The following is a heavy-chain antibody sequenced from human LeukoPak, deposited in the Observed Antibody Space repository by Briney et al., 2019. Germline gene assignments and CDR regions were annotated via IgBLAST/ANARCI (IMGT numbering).Heavy chain of an antibody. V-gene: IGHV4-30-4*08. Sequence: SETLSLTCTVSGGSISSGDYYWSWIRQPPGKGLEWIGYIYYSGSTYYNPSLKSRVTISVDTSKNQFSLKLSSVTATDTAGYYCASGHMTIFWFDPWGQGTLVTVSS. CDR2: IYYSGST. D-gene: IGHD3-9*01. CDR1: GGSISSGDYY. CDR3: ASGHMTIFWFDP. J-gene: IGHJ5*02.